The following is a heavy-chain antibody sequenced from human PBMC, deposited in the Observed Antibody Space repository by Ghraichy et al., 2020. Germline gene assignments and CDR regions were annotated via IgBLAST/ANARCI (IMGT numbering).Heavy chain of an antibody. V-gene: IGHV3-7*03. Sequence: GGSLRLSCAASGFTFSSYWMSWVRQAPGKGLEWVANIKQDGSEKYYVDSVKGRFTISRDNAKNSLYLQMNSLRAEDTAVYYCARDLARWGPRDYYYYGMDVWGQGTTVTVSS. CDR2: IKQDGSEK. CDR3: ARDLARWGPRDYYYYGMDV. D-gene: IGHD3-16*01. J-gene: IGHJ6*02. CDR1: GFTFSSYW.